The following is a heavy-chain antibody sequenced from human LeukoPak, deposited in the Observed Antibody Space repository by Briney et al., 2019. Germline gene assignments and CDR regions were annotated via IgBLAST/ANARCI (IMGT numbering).Heavy chain of an antibody. CDR3: AKGVNYDILTGYFHAFDI. Sequence: GGSLRLSCAASGFTVSSNYMSWVRQAPGKGLEWVSVIYSGGSTYYADSVKGRFTISRDNSKNTLYLQMNSLRAEDTAVYYCAKGVNYDILTGYFHAFDIWGQGTMVTVSS. D-gene: IGHD3-9*01. CDR1: GFTVSSNY. V-gene: IGHV3-53*01. J-gene: IGHJ3*02. CDR2: IYSGGST.